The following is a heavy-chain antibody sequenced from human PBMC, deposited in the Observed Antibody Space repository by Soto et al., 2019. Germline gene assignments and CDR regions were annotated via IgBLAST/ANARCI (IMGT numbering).Heavy chain of an antibody. CDR1: GFTFSSYG. CDR2: ISYDGGNK. Sequence: QVQLVESGGGVVQPGRSLRLSCAASGFTFSSYGMHWVRHAPGKGLEWVAVISYDGGNKYYADSAKGRFTISRDNSKNTLYPQMNSLRAEDTAVYYCAKGDRIAAAGHFDYWGQGTLVTVSS. D-gene: IGHD6-13*01. V-gene: IGHV3-30*18. CDR3: AKGDRIAAAGHFDY. J-gene: IGHJ4*02.